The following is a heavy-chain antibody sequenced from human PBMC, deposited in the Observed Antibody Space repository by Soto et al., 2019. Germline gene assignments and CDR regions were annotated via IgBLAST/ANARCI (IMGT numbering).Heavy chain of an antibody. CDR1: GFTFSNAW. CDR2: IKSKTDGGTT. Sequence: PGGSLRLSCAASGFTFSNAWMSWVRQAPGKGLEWVGRIKSKTDGGTTDYAAPVKGRFTISRDDSKNTLYLQMNSLKTEDTAVYYCTIGKSTTDYGMDVWGQGTTVTVSS. J-gene: IGHJ6*02. D-gene: IGHD3-10*01. V-gene: IGHV3-15*01. CDR3: TIGKSTTDYGMDV.